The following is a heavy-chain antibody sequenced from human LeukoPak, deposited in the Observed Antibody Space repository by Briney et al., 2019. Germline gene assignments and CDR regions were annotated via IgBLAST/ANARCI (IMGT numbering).Heavy chain of an antibody. CDR2: INPSGGSP. J-gene: IGHJ5*02. Sequence: ASVKVSCKASGYTFTSYHLHWVRQAPGQGLEWMGIINPSGGSPNYAQKFQGRVTITRNTSISTAYMELSSLRSEDTAVYYCARGALYCSSTSCYRSYNWFDPWGQGTLVTVSS. D-gene: IGHD2-2*02. CDR1: GYTFTSYH. CDR3: ARGALYCSSTSCYRSYNWFDP. V-gene: IGHV1-46*01.